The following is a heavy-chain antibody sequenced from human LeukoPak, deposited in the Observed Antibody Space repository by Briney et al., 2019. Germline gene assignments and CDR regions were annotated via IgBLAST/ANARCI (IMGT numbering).Heavy chain of an antibody. CDR2: IYYSGST. Sequence: GSLRLSCAGSGFTFSSYCMIWIRQPPGKGLEWIGYIYYSGSTNYNPSLKSRVTISVDTSKNQFSLKLSSVTAADTAVYYCARAAARNYDILTGYSYYYYMDVWGKGTTVTISS. V-gene: IGHV4-59*01. J-gene: IGHJ6*03. D-gene: IGHD3-9*01. CDR3: ARAAARNYDILTGYSYYYYMDV. CDR1: GFTFSSYC.